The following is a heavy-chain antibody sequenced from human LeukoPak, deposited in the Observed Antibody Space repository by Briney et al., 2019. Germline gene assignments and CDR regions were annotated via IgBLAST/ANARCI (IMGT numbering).Heavy chain of an antibody. V-gene: IGHV3-30*02. CDR2: IRYAGSDE. CDR3: AKDDPFPKTLDC. Sequence: GRSLRLSCAASGFIFSSYGMHWVRQAPGKGLEWVAFIRYAGSDEYYIDSVKGRFSISRDNSKNTLYLQMNSLRTEDTAVYYCAKDDPFPKTLDCWGQGTLVTVSS. CDR1: GFIFSSYG. J-gene: IGHJ4*02.